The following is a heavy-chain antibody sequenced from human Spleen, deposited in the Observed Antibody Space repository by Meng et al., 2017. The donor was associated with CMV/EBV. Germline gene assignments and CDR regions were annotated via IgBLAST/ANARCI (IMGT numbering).Heavy chain of an antibody. D-gene: IGHD2-2*02. CDR3: QGYCSSTSCYRGGY. CDR1: GFDFNNRW. Sequence: GESLKISCAASGFDFNNRWMLWVRQAPGKGLMWVSRVKYDGSGITYADSVKGRFTISRDNSKNTLYLQMNSLRAEDTAVYYCQGYCSSTSCYRGGYWGQGTLVTVSS. CDR2: VKYDGSGI. J-gene: IGHJ4*02. V-gene: IGHV3-74*01.